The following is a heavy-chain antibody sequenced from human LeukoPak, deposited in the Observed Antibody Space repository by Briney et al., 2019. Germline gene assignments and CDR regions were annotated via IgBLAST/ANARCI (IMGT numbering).Heavy chain of an antibody. D-gene: IGHD4-17*01. Sequence: GGSLRLSCAASGFTFSRYSMNWVRQAPGKGLEWVSSTSSSGSYIYYADSVKGRFTISRDNAKNSLYLQMNSLRAEDTAVYYCARDLYGDYVFDYWGQGTLVTVSS. CDR3: ARDLYGDYVFDY. V-gene: IGHV3-21*01. J-gene: IGHJ4*02. CDR1: GFTFSRYS. CDR2: TSSSGSYI.